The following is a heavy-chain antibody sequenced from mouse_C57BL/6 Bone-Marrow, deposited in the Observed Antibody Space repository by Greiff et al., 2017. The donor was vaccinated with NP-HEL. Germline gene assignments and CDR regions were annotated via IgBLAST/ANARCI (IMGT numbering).Heavy chain of an antibody. V-gene: IGHV1-81*01. D-gene: IGHD1-1*01. J-gene: IGHJ2*01. Sequence: QVQLQQSGAELARPGASVKLSCKASGYTFTSYGISWVKQRTGQGLEWIGEIYPRSGNTYYNEKFKGKATLTADKSSSTAYVELRSLTSEDSSVYFCARTPITTVVATGDYWGQGTTLTVSS. CDR3: ARTPITTVVATGDY. CDR2: IYPRSGNT. CDR1: GYTFTSYG.